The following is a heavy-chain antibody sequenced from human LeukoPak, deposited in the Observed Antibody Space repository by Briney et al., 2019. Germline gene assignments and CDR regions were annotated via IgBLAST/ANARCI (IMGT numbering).Heavy chain of an antibody. CDR1: GGTFSSYA. V-gene: IGHV1-69*05. D-gene: IGHD3-22*01. CDR3: ARAAYYYDSSGYYFDY. Sequence: SVKVSCKASGGTFSSYAISWVRQAPGQGLEWMGGIILIFGTANYAQKFQGRVTITTDESTSTAYMELSSLRSEDTAVYYCARAAYYYDSSGYYFDYWGQGTLVTVSS. J-gene: IGHJ4*02. CDR2: IILIFGTA.